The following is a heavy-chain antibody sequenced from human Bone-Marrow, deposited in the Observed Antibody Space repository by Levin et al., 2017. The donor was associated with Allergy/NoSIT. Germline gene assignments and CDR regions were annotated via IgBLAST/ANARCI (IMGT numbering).Heavy chain of an antibody. CDR2: INSNGDHT. J-gene: IGHJ4*02. CDR3: AKGGQYTSSSIDY. D-gene: IGHD6-6*01. V-gene: IGHV3-64*01. CDR1: GFTFSSYA. Sequence: PGGSLRLSCAASGFTFSSYAMHWVRQAPGKGLEYVSGINSNGDHTYYGNSLKGRCTISRDNSKNTLWLQGGSLRPEDMAIYICAKGGQYTSSSIDYWGQGTLVTVFS.